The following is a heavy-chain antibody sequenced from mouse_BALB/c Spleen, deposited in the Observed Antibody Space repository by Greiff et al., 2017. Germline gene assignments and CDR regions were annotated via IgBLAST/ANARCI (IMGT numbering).Heavy chain of an antibody. D-gene: IGHD2-1*01. Sequence: EVMLVESGGGLVQPGGSRKLSCAASGFTFSSFGMHWVRQAPEKGLEWVAFISSGSSTIYYADTVKGRFTISRDNPKNTLFLQMTSLRSEDTAMYYCASRNYASYAMDYWGQGTSVTVSS. V-gene: IGHV5-17*02. J-gene: IGHJ4*01. CDR1: GFTFSSFG. CDR2: ISSGSSTI. CDR3: ASRNYASYAMDY.